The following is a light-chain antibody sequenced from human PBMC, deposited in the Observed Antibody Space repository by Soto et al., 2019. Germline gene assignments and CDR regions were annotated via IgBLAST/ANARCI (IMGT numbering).Light chain of an antibody. CDR3: QNYNSALLT. J-gene: IGKJ4*01. CDR1: QGVSNN. V-gene: IGKV1-27*01. Sequence: DIQMTQSPSSLSASMGDGVIITCRASQGVSNNVAWYQQKHGKVPKLLIYSASTLQSGVPSRFSGSGSGTDFTLTISSLQPEDFATYYCQNYNSALLTLGGGTKVEIK. CDR2: SAS.